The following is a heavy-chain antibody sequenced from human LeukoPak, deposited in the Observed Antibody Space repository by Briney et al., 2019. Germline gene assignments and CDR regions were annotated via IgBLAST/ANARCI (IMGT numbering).Heavy chain of an antibody. D-gene: IGHD3-22*01. V-gene: IGHV4-38-2*02. CDR3: ARQTLMYYYDSSGFYFDY. CDR1: GYSISSGYY. CDR2: IYHSGST. J-gene: IGHJ4*02. Sequence: SETLSLTCTVSGYSISSGYYWSWIRQPPGKGLEWIGSIYHSGSTYYNPSLKSRVTISVDTSKNQFSLKLSSVTAADTAVYYCARQTLMYYYDSSGFYFDYWGQGTLVTVSS.